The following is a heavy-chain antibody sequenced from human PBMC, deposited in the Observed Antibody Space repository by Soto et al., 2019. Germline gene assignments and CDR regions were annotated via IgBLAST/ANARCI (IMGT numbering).Heavy chain of an antibody. Sequence: PGGSLRLSCAASGVTVSSNYMSWVRQAPGKGLEWVSAISGSGGNTYYADSVKGRFTISRDNSKNTLYLQMNSLRAEDTAVYYCAKSITARPFDYWGQGALVTVSS. CDR3: AKSITARPFDY. CDR2: ISGSGGNT. CDR1: GVTVSSNY. V-gene: IGHV3-23*01. J-gene: IGHJ4*02. D-gene: IGHD6-6*01.